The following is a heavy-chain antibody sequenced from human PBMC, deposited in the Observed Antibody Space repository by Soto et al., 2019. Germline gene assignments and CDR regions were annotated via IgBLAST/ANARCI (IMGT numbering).Heavy chain of an antibody. Sequence: VGSMRLSCAASGFTFSNAWMSWVRQAPGKGLEWVGRIKSKTDGGTTDYAAPVKGRFTISRDDSKNTLYLQMNSLKTEDAAVYYCTTDTYYYDSSGSADDYWGQGTLVTVSS. D-gene: IGHD3-22*01. V-gene: IGHV3-15*01. CDR1: GFTFSNAW. CDR2: IKSKTDGGTT. J-gene: IGHJ4*02. CDR3: TTDTYYYDSSGSADDY.